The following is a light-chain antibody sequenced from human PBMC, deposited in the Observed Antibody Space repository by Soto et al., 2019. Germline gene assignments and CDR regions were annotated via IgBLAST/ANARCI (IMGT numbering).Light chain of an antibody. CDR2: SND. CDR1: SSNIGSNA. V-gene: IGLV1-44*01. J-gene: IGLJ3*02. Sequence: QPVLTQPPSASGTPGQRVTISCSGSSSNIGSNAVNWYQQLPGTAPKLLIYSNDQRPPGVPDRFSGSKSGTSASLGISGLQSEDEADYFCAVWDDSLNGWVFGGGTKLTVL. CDR3: AVWDDSLNGWV.